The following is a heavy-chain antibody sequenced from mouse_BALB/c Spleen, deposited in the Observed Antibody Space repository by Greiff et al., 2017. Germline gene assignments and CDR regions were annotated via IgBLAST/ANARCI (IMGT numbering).Heavy chain of an antibody. V-gene: IGHV5-6-4*01. Sequence: VQLKESGGGLVKPGGSLKLSCAASGFTFSSYTMSWVRQTPEKRLEWVATISSGGSYTYYPDSVKGRFTISRDNAKNTLYLQMSSLKSEDTAMYYCTRGWGNAVGFAYWGQGTLVTVSA. D-gene: IGHD2-1*01. CDR2: ISSGGSYT. J-gene: IGHJ3*01. CDR1: GFTFSSYT. CDR3: TRGWGNAVGFAY.